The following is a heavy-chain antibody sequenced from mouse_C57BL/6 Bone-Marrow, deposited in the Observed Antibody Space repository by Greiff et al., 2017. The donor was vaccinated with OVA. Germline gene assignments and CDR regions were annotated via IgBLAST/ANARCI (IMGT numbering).Heavy chain of an antibody. CDR2: ISNGGGCT. CDR1: GFTFSDYY. Sequence: EVQLVESGGGLVQPGGSLKLSCAASGFTFSDYYMYWVRQTPEKRLEWVAYISNGGGCTYYPDNVKGRFTISRDNAKNTLYLQMSRLKSEDTAMYYCARADAWFAYWGQGTLVTVSA. J-gene: IGHJ3*01. D-gene: IGHD2-3*01. CDR3: ARADAWFAY. V-gene: IGHV5-12*01.